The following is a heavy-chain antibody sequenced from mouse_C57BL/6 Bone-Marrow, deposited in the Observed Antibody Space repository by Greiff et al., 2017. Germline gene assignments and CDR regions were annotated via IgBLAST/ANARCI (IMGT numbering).Heavy chain of an antibody. CDR3: ARGWLLGWFAY. CDR2: IYPGNGDT. J-gene: IGHJ3*01. CDR1: GYTFTSYN. Sequence: LQQSGAELVRPGASVKMSCKASGYTFTSYNMHWVKQTPTQGLEWIGAIYPGNGDTSYNQKFKGKATLTVDKSSSTAYMQLSSLTSEDSAVYFCARGWLLGWFAYWGQGTLVTVSA. D-gene: IGHD2-3*01. V-gene: IGHV1-12*01.